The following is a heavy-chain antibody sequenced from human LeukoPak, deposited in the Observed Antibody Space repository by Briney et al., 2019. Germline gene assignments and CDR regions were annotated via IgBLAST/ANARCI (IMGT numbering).Heavy chain of an antibody. CDR3: PRFGGRGVISF. V-gene: IGHV4-34*01. CDR1: GGSFSGYY. J-gene: IGHJ4*02. CDR2: INHSGST. Sequence: SETLSLTCAVYGGSFSGYYWSWIRQPPGKGLEWIGEINHSGSTNYNPSLKSRVTISVDTSKNQFSLKLSSVTAADTAVYYCPRFGGRGVISFWGQGTLVTVSS. D-gene: IGHD3-10*01.